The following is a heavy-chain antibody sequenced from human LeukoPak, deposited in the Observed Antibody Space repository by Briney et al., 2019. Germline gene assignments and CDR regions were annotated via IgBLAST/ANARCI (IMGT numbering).Heavy chain of an antibody. V-gene: IGHV1-69*13. D-gene: IGHD3-22*01. CDR3: ARGGYYDSSGPRDYFDY. CDR2: IIPIFGTA. J-gene: IGHJ4*02. Sequence: VASVKVSCKASGGTFSSYAISWVRQAPGQGLEWMGGIIPIFGTANYAQKFQGRVTITADESTSTAYMELSSLRSEDTAVYYCARGGYYDSSGPRDYFDYWGQGTLVTVSS. CDR1: GGTFSSYA.